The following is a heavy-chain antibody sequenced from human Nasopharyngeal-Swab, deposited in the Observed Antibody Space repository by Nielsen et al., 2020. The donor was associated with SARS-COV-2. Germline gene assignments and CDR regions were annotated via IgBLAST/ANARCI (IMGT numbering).Heavy chain of an antibody. D-gene: IGHD2-2*01. CDR2: IYPGDSDT. J-gene: IGHJ6*03. CDR3: ARQSYCSSTSCYGLDYYYYMDV. CDR1: GYSFTSYW. V-gene: IGHV5-51*01. Sequence: GESLKISCQGSGYSFTSYWIGWVRQMPGKGLKWMGIIYPGDSDTRYSPSFQGQVTISADKSISTAYLQWSSLKASDTAMYYCARQSYCSSTSCYGLDYYYYMDVWGKGTTVTVSS.